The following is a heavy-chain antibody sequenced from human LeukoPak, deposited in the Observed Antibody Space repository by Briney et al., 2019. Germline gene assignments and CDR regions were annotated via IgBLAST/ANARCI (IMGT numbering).Heavy chain of an antibody. CDR3: ARAVVVSAADY. CDR2: INPDGSGA. V-gene: IGHV3-74*01. Sequence: GGSLRLSCAASGFTFSNYWIYWVRQAPGKGLVWVARINPDGSGATYAGSVKGRFTISRDNAKNTLYLQMNSLRAEDTAVYYCARAVVVSAADYWGQGTLVTVSS. CDR1: GFTFSNYW. D-gene: IGHD2-21*02. J-gene: IGHJ4*02.